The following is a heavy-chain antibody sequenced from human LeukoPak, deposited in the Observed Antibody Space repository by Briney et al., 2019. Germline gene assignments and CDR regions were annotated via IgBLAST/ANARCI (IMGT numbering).Heavy chain of an antibody. J-gene: IGHJ6*03. CDR1: GYSISSGYY. D-gene: IGHD6-13*01. CDR3: ARRPEQTAAAGTYYYYYYMDV. Sequence: SETLSLTCTVSGYSISSGYYWGWIRRPPGKGLEWIGSIYHSGSTYYNPSLKSRVTISVDTSKNQFSLKLSSVTAADTAVYYCARRPEQTAAAGTYYYYYYMDVWGKGTTVTISS. CDR2: IYHSGST. V-gene: IGHV4-38-2*02.